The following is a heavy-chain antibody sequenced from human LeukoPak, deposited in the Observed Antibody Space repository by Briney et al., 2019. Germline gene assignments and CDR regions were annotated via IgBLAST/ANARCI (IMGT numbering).Heavy chain of an antibody. Sequence: SSETLSLTCTVSDGAITGYYWGWIRQPPGKGLDWIGHINYGGSTNYNPSLKGRVTISVDTSKNHFSLKLTSGTAADTAVYYCARGYSTSWTCYFDYWGQGALVTVSS. V-gene: IGHV4-59*01. D-gene: IGHD6-13*01. CDR1: DGAITGYY. J-gene: IGHJ4*02. CDR3: ARGYSTSWTCYFDY. CDR2: INYGGST.